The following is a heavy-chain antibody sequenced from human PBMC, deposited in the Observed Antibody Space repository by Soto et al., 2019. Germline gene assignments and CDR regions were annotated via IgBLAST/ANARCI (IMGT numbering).Heavy chain of an antibody. CDR3: ADHYSSSGYPANAFEY. V-gene: IGHV1-69*02. CDR1: GGTFSSYT. CDR2: IIPILGIA. J-gene: IGHJ3*01. D-gene: IGHD6-13*01. Sequence: QVQLVQSGAEVKKPGSSVKVSCKASGGTFSSYTISWVRQAPGQWLEWMGRIIPILGIANYAQKFQGRVMNTADKFTRAAYMELGSQLSGDTALYYCADHYSSSGYPANAFEYWCQDTKLTVCS.